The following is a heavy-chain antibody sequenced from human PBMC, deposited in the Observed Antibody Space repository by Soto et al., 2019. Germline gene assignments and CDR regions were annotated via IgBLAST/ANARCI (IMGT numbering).Heavy chain of an antibody. CDR3: AREGVVAGSKDF. D-gene: IGHD6-19*01. CDR2: IWYDGSNK. V-gene: IGHV3-33*01. CDR1: GFIFSNYG. J-gene: IGHJ4*02. Sequence: GGSLRLSCAASGFIFSNYGIHWVRQAPGKGLEWVALIWYDGSNKYYADSVKGRFIVSRDDTNNTVYLQLNSLTVDDTAIYYCAREGVVAGSKDFWGPGTLVTVSS.